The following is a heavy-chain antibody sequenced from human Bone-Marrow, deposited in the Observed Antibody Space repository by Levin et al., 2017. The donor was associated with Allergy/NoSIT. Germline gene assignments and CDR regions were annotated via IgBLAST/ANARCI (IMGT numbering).Heavy chain of an antibody. V-gene: IGHV3-23*01. CDR2: ITDSSGTI. CDR1: GFTFSSYT. Sequence: GGSLRLSCATSGFTFSSYTMNWVRQAPGKGLEWVSIITDSSGTIYYADSVRGRFTISRENSRGALCLKMNRLRVEDTAIYYRASSKAGRACDFWGEGTVVTVS. CDR3: ASSKAGRACDF. J-gene: IGHJ3*01.